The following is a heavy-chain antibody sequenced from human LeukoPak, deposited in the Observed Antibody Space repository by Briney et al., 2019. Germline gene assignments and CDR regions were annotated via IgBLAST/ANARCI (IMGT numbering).Heavy chain of an antibody. CDR1: GITFSSHA. D-gene: IGHD3-16*01. CDR3: ARRSDFGVLYYMDI. CDR2: ISGSGGHT. J-gene: IGHJ6*03. V-gene: IGHV3-23*01. Sequence: GGSLRLSCAASGITFSSHAMSWVRQAPGKGLEWVSLISGSGGHTYYGDSVKGRFTISRDNAKNSLYLQMNSLRAEDTAVYYCARRSDFGVLYYMDIWGKGTTVTVSS.